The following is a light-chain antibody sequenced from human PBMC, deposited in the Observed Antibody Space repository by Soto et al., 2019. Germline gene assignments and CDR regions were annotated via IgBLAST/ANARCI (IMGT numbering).Light chain of an antibody. V-gene: IGLV3-21*02. Sequence: SYELTQPPSVSVAPGQTARITCGGNNLGGKSVHWHQQKPGQAPVLVVYDDSDRPSGIPERFSGSNSGNTATLTISRVEAADEADYYCQVWDSSSDHHYVFGTGTKVTVL. J-gene: IGLJ1*01. CDR2: DDS. CDR3: QVWDSSSDHHYV. CDR1: NLGGKS.